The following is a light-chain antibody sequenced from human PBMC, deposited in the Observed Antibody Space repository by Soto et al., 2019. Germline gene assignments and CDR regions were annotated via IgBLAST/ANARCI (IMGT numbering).Light chain of an antibody. CDR2: DAS. Sequence: EIVLTQSPATLSLSPGERATLSCRASQSVSSYLAWYQQKPGQAPRLLIYDASNRATGIPARFSGSGSGTDSTLTISSLEPEDCAVYYCQQRSNWPLTFGQGTRLEIK. V-gene: IGKV3-11*01. CDR3: QQRSNWPLT. CDR1: QSVSSY. J-gene: IGKJ5*01.